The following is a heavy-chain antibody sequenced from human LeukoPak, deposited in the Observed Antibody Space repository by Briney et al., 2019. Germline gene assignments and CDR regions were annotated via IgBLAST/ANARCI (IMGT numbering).Heavy chain of an antibody. V-gene: IGHV1-2*02. J-gene: IGHJ4*02. CDR3: ARDIGVWDEKTFDY. Sequence: GASVKVSCKASGYTFTDYYIHWVRQAPGQGLEWMGWISPDSDFTKYAQKFQDRVTLTRDTSISTVYMELSRLRSDDTAMYFCARDIGVWDEKTFDYWGQGTLVTVSS. CDR2: ISPDSDFT. CDR1: GYTFTDYY. D-gene: IGHD1-26*01.